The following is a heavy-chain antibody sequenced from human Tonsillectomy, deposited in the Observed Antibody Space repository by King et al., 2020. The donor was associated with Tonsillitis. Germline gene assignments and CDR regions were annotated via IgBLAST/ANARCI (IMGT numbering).Heavy chain of an antibody. Sequence: VQLVESAGGLMQPGGSLRLSCAASGFSVSSHYMSWVRQAPGKGLEWVSVIYGGGTTYYADFVKGRFTISRDNSENTLYLQMNSLSAEETAMYYCARVNYYDSSGYWSPYYFDYWGQGTLVTVPS. CDR3: ARVNYYDSSGYWSPYYFDY. J-gene: IGHJ4*02. CDR2: IYGGGTT. CDR1: GFSVSSHY. V-gene: IGHV3-53*01. D-gene: IGHD3-22*01.